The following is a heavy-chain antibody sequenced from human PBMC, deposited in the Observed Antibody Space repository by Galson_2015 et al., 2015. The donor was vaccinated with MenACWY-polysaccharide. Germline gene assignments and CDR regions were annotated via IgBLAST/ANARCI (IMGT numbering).Heavy chain of an antibody. CDR3: ARGYSAYD. D-gene: IGHD5-12*01. Sequence: PLRLSCAASGFTFSTYWMHWVRQAPGKGLVWVSRIKSDGSSTHYADSVKGRFTISSDNAKNTLYLQMNSLRAEDTALYYCARGYSAYDWGQGTLVTVSA. CDR1: GFTFSTYW. J-gene: IGHJ4*02. V-gene: IGHV3-74*01. CDR2: IKSDGSST.